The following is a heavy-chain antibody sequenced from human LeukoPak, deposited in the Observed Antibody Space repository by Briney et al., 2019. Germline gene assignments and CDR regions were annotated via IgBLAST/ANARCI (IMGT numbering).Heavy chain of an antibody. CDR1: GITVSYNF. D-gene: IGHD6-25*01. CDR3: ARAPRPFDNSDYYFNY. J-gene: IGHJ4*02. CDR2: IYSDSSA. V-gene: IGHV3-53*01. Sequence: GGSLRLSCAASGITVSYNFMSWVRQAPGKGLEWVSVIYSDSSADYADSVKGRFTISRDDAKNTLYLQMNSLRAGDTAVYYCARAPRPFDNSDYYFNYWGQGSLVTVSS.